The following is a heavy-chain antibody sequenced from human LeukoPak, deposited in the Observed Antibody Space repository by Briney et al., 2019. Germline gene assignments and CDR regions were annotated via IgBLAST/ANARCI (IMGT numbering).Heavy chain of an antibody. J-gene: IGHJ4*02. V-gene: IGHV3-30-3*01. CDR2: ISYDGSNK. CDR3: ASSKYYYDSSGFNTAFDY. Sequence: PGGSLRLSCAASGFTFSSYAMHWVRQAPGKGLEWVAVISYDGSNKYYADSVKGRFTISRDNSKNTLYLQMNSLRAEDTAVYYCASSKYYYDSSGFNTAFDYRGRGTLVTVSS. CDR1: GFTFSSYA. D-gene: IGHD3-22*01.